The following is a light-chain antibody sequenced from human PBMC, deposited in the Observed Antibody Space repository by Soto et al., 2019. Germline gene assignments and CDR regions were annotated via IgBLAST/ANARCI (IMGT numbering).Light chain of an antibody. Sequence: DIQMTQSPSSLSASVGDRVTITCRASQSISSYFNWYQQKPRKAPKLLIYAASSLQSGVPSRYSGSGSGTDFTLTISSRQPEDVAKYHCQQSYSTPFTVGPGTKADIK. V-gene: IGKV1-39*01. J-gene: IGKJ3*01. CDR1: QSISSY. CDR3: QQSYSTPFT. CDR2: AAS.